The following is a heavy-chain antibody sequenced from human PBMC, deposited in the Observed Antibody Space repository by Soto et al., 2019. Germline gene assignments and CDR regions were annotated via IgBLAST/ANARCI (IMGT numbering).Heavy chain of an antibody. D-gene: IGHD3-3*01. CDR3: ARQFRYYDLWSGFYGMDV. CDR1: GGSISSSSYY. Sequence: SETLSLTCTVSGGSISSSSYYWGWIRQPPGKGLEWIGSIYYSGSTYYNPSLKSRVTISVDTSKNQFSLKLSSVTAADTAVYYCARQFRYYDLWSGFYGMDVWGQGTTVTVSS. J-gene: IGHJ6*02. CDR2: IYYSGST. V-gene: IGHV4-39*01.